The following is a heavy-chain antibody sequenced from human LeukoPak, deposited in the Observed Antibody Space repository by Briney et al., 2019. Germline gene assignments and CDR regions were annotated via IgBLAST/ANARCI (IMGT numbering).Heavy chain of an antibody. J-gene: IGHJ6*03. V-gene: IGHV3-23*01. Sequence: GGSLRLSCAASGFTFSSYAMSWVRQAPGKGLEWVSAVSGSGGSTYYADSVKGRFTISRDNSKNTLYLQMNSLRAEDTAVYYCAKVWFGELLPYYYMDLWGKGTTVTVSS. D-gene: IGHD3-10*01. CDR2: VSGSGGST. CDR1: GFTFSSYA. CDR3: AKVWFGELLPYYYMDL.